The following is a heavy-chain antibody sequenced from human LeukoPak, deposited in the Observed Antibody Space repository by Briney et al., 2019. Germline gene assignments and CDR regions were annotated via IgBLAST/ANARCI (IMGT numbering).Heavy chain of an antibody. D-gene: IGHD2-2*01. V-gene: IGHV4-39*01. CDR2: IYYSGST. J-gene: IGHJ4*02. CDR3: ARVRDIVVVGSPFDY. CDR1: GGSISSSSYY. Sequence: PSETLSLTCTVSGGSISSSSYYWGWIRQPPGKGLEWIGSIYYSGSTYYNPSLKSRVTISVDTSKNQFSLKLSSVTAADTAVYYCARVRDIVVVGSPFDYWGQGALVTVSS.